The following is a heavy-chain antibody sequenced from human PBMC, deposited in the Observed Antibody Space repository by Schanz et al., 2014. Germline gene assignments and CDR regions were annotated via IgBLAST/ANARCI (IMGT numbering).Heavy chain of an antibody. V-gene: IGHV3-48*01. J-gene: IGHJ4*02. CDR1: GFGFSSYS. CDR2: ISWNSGTI. CDR3: ARGGFGEVSYFDY. Sequence: EVQLVESGGGLVQPGGSLRLSCAASGFGFSSYSMNWVRQAPGKGLEWVSVISWNSGTIGYADSVKGRFTISRDNSKNTLYLQMNSLRPEDMAVYYCARGGFGEVSYFDYWGQGTLVTVSS. D-gene: IGHD3-10*01.